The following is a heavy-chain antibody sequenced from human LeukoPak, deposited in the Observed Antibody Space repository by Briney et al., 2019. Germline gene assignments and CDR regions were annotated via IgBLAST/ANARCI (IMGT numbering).Heavy chain of an antibody. CDR1: GGSISSFY. CDR2: IYYSGST. CDR3: ARGGAYGRFDP. Sequence: PSETLSLTCTVSGGSISSFYWSWIRQPPWKGLEWIGYIYYSGSTYYNPSLKSRVTISVDTSKNQFPLRLNSVTAADTAVYYCARGGAYGRFDPWGQGTLVTVSS. J-gene: IGHJ5*02. V-gene: IGHV4-59*01. D-gene: IGHD2-21*01.